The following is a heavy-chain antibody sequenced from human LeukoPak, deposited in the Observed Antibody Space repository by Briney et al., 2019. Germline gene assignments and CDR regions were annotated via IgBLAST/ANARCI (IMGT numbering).Heavy chain of an antibody. CDR2: IIPIVGTT. J-gene: IGHJ4*02. Sequence: ASVKVSCTASGGTFSSYAFSWVRQAPGQGLEWMGGIIPIVGTTNYAQMFQGRVTITADESTSTAYMELSSLRSEDTAVYYCARGGYYYDSSGYSHLPDYWGQGTLVTVSA. D-gene: IGHD3-22*01. CDR3: ARGGYYYDSSGYSHLPDY. CDR1: GGTFSSYA. V-gene: IGHV1-69*13.